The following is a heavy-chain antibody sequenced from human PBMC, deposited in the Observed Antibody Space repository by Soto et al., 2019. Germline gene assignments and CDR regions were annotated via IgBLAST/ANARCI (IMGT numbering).Heavy chain of an antibody. CDR3: ARASGIAVAGTYYYYGMDV. Sequence: ASVKVSCKASGGTFSSYAISWARQAPGQGLEWMGGIIPIFGTANYAQKFQGRVTITADESTSTAYMELSSLRSEDTAVYYCARASGIAVAGTYYYYGMDVWGQGPTVTVSS. J-gene: IGHJ6*02. V-gene: IGHV1-69*13. CDR1: GGTFSSYA. CDR2: IIPIFGTA. D-gene: IGHD6-19*01.